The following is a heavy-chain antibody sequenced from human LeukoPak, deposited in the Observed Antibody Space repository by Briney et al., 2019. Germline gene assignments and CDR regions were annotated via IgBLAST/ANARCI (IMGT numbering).Heavy chain of an antibody. J-gene: IGHJ6*02. CDR3: AKARGQDYYYGMDV. CDR2: ISYDGSET. V-gene: IGHV3-30*18. CDR1: GFTFSSYG. Sequence: GGSLRLSCAASGFTFSSYGMHWVRQAPGKGLEWVAVISYDGSETYSADSVKGRFTVTRDNSKNTLYLQMNSLRVDDTAAYYCAKARGQDYYYGMDVWGQGTTVTVSS.